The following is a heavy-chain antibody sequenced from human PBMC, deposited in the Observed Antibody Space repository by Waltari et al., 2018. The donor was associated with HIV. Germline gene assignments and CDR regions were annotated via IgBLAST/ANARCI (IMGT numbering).Heavy chain of an antibody. V-gene: IGHV2-5*02. D-gene: IGHD2-15*01. J-gene: IGHJ3*02. CDR3: AQKPVGVDAVDI. CDR1: GFSLSTTGVG. Sequence: QITLTESGPTLVKPTQTLTLTCTFSGFSLSTTGVGVGWIRQPPGKALAIRQPPGKALEWLALIYVDEDKRCSPSLKSRLSISKDTTKNQVVLTMTNVDTVDTAKYYCAQKPVGVDAVDIRGQGTMVTVA. CDR2: IYVDEDK.